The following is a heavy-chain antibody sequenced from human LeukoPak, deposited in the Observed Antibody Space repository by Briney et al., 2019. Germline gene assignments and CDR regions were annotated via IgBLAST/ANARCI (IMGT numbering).Heavy chain of an antibody. CDR2: TSAYNGNT. J-gene: IGHJ5*02. CDR3: ARDKSEPLTVTHSWFDP. CDR1: GYTFTSYG. Sequence: ASVKVSCKASGYTFTSYGISWVRQAPGQGLEWMGWTSAYNGNTNYAQKLQGRVTMTTDTSTSTAYMELRSLRSDDTAVYYCARDKSEPLTVTHSWFDPWGQGTLVTVSS. V-gene: IGHV1-18*01. D-gene: IGHD4-17*01.